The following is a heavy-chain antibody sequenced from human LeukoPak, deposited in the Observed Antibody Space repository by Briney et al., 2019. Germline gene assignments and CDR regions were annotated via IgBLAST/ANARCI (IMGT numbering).Heavy chain of an antibody. V-gene: IGHV3-30*04. CDR1: GFTFSSYA. Sequence: QPGGSLRLSCAASGFTFSSYAMHWVRQAPGKDLEWVAVISYDVNNKYHADSVKGRSTISRDNSKNTLYLQMNSLRAEDTAVYYCARPPITTHWYFDLWGRGTLVTVSS. D-gene: IGHD4-11*01. CDR2: ISYDVNNK. J-gene: IGHJ2*01. CDR3: ARPPITTHWYFDL.